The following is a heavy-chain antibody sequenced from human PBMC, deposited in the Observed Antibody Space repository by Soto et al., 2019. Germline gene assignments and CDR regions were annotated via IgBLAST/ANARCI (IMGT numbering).Heavy chain of an antibody. J-gene: IGHJ5*02. V-gene: IGHV1-69*01. D-gene: IGHD6-19*01. Sequence: QVQLVQSGAEVKKPVSSVKVSCKVSGGTFSTYPINWVRQAPGQGLEFMGGIIPKFGTTNYAQKFRGTVTITADESTSTAYMELNNLRSEDTAVYYCARGASNSTCWYSWFDTVGQGPLVTVSS. CDR3: ARGASNSTCWYSWFDT. CDR2: IIPKFGTT. CDR1: GGTFSTYP.